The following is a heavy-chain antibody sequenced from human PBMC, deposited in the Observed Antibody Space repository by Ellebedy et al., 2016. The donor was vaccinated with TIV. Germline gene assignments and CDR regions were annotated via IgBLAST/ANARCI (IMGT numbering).Heavy chain of an antibody. D-gene: IGHD3-16*01. V-gene: IGHV1-18*04. CDR3: ARDSLMNPYGPLWEGFDY. CDR2: ISTHNGDT. J-gene: IGHJ4*02. CDR1: GYTFATYG. Sequence: ASVKVSCKTSGYTFATYGVTWVRQAPGQGLEWMGWISTHNGDTNYPQKLQDRVTMTTDTSTGTAYLEVRGLRSDDTAVYYCARDSLMNPYGPLWEGFDYWGQGTPVTVSA.